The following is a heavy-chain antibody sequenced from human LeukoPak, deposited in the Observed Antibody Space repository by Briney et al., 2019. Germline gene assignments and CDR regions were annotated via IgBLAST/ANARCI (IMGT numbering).Heavy chain of an antibody. V-gene: IGHV3-74*01. Sequence: GGSLRLSCAVSGVTFSTDWMHWVRQAPGKGLVWISRINGDGTSTNYADSVKGRFTISRDNAKNTLYLEMKSLRAEDTAVYFCARSTYPKLDSWGQGTLVTVSS. CDR1: GVTFSTDW. CDR3: ARSTYPKLDS. J-gene: IGHJ4*02. D-gene: IGHD3-16*01. CDR2: INGDGTST.